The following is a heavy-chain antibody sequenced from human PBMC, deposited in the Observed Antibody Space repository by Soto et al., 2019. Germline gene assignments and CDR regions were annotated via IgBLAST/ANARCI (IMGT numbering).Heavy chain of an antibody. CDR3: ARGSSPDYDILTGYYNYYGMDV. CDR1: GYTFTSYG. Sequence: QVQLVQSGAEVKKPGASVKVSCKASGYTFTSYGISWVRQAPGQGLEWMGWISAYNGNTNYAQKLQGRVTMTTDTSRSTAYMELRSLSSDDTAVYYCARGSSPDYDILTGYYNYYGMDVWGQGTTVTVSS. V-gene: IGHV1-18*01. J-gene: IGHJ6*02. D-gene: IGHD3-9*01. CDR2: ISAYNGNT.